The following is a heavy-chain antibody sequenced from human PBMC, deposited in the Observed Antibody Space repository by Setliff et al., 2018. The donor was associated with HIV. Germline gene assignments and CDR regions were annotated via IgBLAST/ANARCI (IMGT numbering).Heavy chain of an antibody. CDR2: INPSGST. V-gene: IGHV4-34*01. CDR3: ARYSPRGYTLTGPY. Sequence: SETLSLTCAVYGESFSGFYWNWIRQPPGKGLEWIGEINPSGSTNYNPSLKSRVTISVDKAKNQFSLKLTSVTAADTAVYYCARYSPRGYTLTGPYWGQGTLVTVSS. J-gene: IGHJ4*02. CDR1: GESFSGFY. D-gene: IGHD6-25*01.